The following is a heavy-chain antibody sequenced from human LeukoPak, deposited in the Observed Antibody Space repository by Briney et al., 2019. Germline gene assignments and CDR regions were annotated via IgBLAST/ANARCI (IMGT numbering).Heavy chain of an antibody. CDR1: GFNFDDSA. Sequence: PGRSLRLSCAASGFNFDDSAIHWVRQAPGKGLEWVSAMNWISDSKAYADSVKGRFTISRDNDKNSVHLQMNSLRPEDMAVYYCAKGPKENWYFDLWGRGTLVTVSS. J-gene: IGHJ2*01. CDR2: MNWISDSK. V-gene: IGHV3-9*03. CDR3: AKGPKENWYFDL.